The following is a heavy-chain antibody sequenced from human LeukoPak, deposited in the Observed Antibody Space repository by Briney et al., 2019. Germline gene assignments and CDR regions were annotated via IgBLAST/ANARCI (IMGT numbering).Heavy chain of an antibody. V-gene: IGHV3-23*01. D-gene: IGHD3-22*01. CDR2: ISGSGGST. CDR3: AKGDSSHIY. Sequence: GGSLRLSCAASGFTFSSYAMRWVRQAPGKGLEWVSGISGSGGSTYYADFVKGRFTISRDNSKNSLYLQMNSLRAEDTAVYYCAKGDSSHIYWGQGTLVTVSS. J-gene: IGHJ4*02. CDR1: GFTFSSYA.